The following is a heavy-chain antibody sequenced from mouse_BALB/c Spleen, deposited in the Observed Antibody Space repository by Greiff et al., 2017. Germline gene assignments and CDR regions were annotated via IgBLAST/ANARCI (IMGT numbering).Heavy chain of an antibody. CDR2: IYPGNVNT. V-gene: IGHV1S56*01. D-gene: IGHD3-1*01. J-gene: IGHJ4*01. CDR3: AREASGAMDY. Sequence: VQLQQSGPELVKPGASVRISCKASGYTFTSYYIHWVKQRPGQGLEWIGWIYPGNVNTKYNEKFKGKATLTADKSSSTAYMQLSSLTSEDSAVYFCAREASGAMDYWGQGTSVTVSS. CDR1: GYTFTSYY.